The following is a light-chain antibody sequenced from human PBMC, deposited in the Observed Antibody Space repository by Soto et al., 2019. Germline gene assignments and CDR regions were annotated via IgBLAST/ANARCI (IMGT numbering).Light chain of an antibody. CDR3: SSYAGSNKLV. CDR2: EVS. CDR1: SSDVGGYDY. V-gene: IGLV2-8*01. J-gene: IGLJ2*01. Sequence: QSALTQPPSASGSPGQSVTISCTATSSDVGGYDYVSWYQQHPGKAPKLMIYEVSKRPSGVPDRFSGSKSGNTASLTVSGLQAEDEADYYCSSYAGSNKLVFGGGTKVTVL.